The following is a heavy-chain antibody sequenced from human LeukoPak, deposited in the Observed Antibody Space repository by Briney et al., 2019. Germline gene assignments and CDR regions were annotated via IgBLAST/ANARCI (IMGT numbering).Heavy chain of an antibody. J-gene: IGHJ4*02. D-gene: IGHD5-18*01. CDR3: ARETGDTAM. V-gene: IGHV3-30*03. CDR1: GFTFSSYG. Sequence: PGGSLRLSCAASGFTFSSYGMHWVRQAPGKGLEWVAVISYDGSNKYYADSVKGRFTISRDNSKNTLYLQMNSLRAEDTAVYYCARETGDTAMGDQGTLVTVSS. CDR2: ISYDGSNK.